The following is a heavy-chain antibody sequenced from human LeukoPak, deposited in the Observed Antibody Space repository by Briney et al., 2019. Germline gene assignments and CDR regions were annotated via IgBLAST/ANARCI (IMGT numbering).Heavy chain of an antibody. J-gene: IGHJ4*02. CDR2: IGSSDSII. CDR3: AREIVAGAFDS. D-gene: IGHD6-19*01. CDR1: GFNFNDYY. V-gene: IGHV3-11*01. Sequence: PGGSLRLSCAVSGFNFNDYYISWVRQAPGKGLEWVSDIGSSDSIIDYVDSVRGRFTISRDFASNSLYLQMNSLRVEDTAVYYCAREIVAGAFDSWGQGTLVTVSS.